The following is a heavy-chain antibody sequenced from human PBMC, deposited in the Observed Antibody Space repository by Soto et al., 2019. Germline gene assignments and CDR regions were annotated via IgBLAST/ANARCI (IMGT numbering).Heavy chain of an antibody. D-gene: IGHD3-3*01. J-gene: IGHJ3*02. CDR3: ASGGGVGVAVSAAFDM. V-gene: IGHV1-2*02. CDR1: GYPVTAYY. CDR2: INPATGAA. Sequence: QLHLVQSGAVVKKPGASVTVSCSASGYPVTAYYMHWVRQAPGRGLEWMGGINPATGAAKYTQTFQGMVTMAGDKSTRRVFMELSGLTFEDTAVCCCASGGGVGVAVSAAFDMWGQGTVVTVSS.